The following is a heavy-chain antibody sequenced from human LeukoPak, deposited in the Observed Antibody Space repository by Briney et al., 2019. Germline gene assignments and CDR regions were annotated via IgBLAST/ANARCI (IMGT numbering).Heavy chain of an antibody. J-gene: IGHJ6*03. D-gene: IGHD2-2*01. CDR3: QLSSNNYYYYMDV. V-gene: IGHV1-18*01. Sequence: ASVKVSCKASGYTFTSYGISWVRQAPGQGLEWMGWISAYNGNTNYAQKLQGRVTMTTDTSTSTAYMELRSLRSDDTAVYYCQLSSNNYYYYMDVWGKGTTVTVSS. CDR1: GYTFTSYG. CDR2: ISAYNGNT.